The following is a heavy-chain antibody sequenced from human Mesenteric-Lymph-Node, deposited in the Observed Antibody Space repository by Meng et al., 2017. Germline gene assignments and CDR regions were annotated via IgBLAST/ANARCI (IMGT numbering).Heavy chain of an antibody. D-gene: IGHD6-13*01. V-gene: IGHV4-34*01. CDR2: INHSGST. Sequence: GSLRLSCAVYGGSFSGYYWSWIRQPPGKGLEWIGEINHSGSTNYNPSLKSRVTISVDTSKNQFSLKLSSVTAADTAVYYCARGQDLSSSWYKYWGQGTLVTVSS. CDR1: GGSFSGYY. CDR3: ARGQDLSSSWYKY. J-gene: IGHJ4*02.